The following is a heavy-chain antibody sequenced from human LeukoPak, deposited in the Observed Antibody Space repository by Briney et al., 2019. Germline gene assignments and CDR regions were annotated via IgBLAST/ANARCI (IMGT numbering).Heavy chain of an antibody. J-gene: IGHJ4*02. CDR2: ISYDGSNK. D-gene: IGHD6-6*01. CDR1: GFTFSSYA. Sequence: SGGSLRLSCAASGFTFSSYAMHWVRQAPGKGLEWVAVISYDGSNKYYADSVKGRFTISRDNSKNTLYLQMNSLRAEDTAVYYCARARVERQLVRTDFDYWGQGTLVTVSS. V-gene: IGHV3-30-3*01. CDR3: ARARVERQLVRTDFDY.